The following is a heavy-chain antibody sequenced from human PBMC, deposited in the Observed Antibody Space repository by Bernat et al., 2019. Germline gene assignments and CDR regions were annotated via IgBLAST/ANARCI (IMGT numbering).Heavy chain of an antibody. D-gene: IGHD6-13*01. CDR2: ISYDGSNK. CDR3: ARVAAAGTNAFDI. J-gene: IGHJ3*02. CDR1: GFTFSSYA. Sequence: QVQLVESGGGVVQPGRSLRLSCAASGFTFSSYAMHWVRQAPGKGLEWVAVISYDGSNKYYADSVKGRFTISRDNSKNTLYLQVNSLRAEDTAVYYCARVAAAGTNAFDIWGQGTMVTVSS. V-gene: IGHV3-30-3*01.